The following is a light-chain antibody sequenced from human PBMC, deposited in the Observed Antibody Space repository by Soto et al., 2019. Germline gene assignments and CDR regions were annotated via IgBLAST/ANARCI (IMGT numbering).Light chain of an antibody. J-gene: IGLJ1*01. CDR1: SSNIGSNY. Sequence: QSVLTQPPSASGTPGQRVTISCSGSSSNIGSNYVYWYQHLPGTAPKLLIYRNNPRPSGVPDRFSGSKSGTSASLAISGLRSEDEADYYCAAWDQSLGGFYVFGTGTKLTVL. CDR3: AAWDQSLGGFYV. V-gene: IGLV1-47*01. CDR2: RNN.